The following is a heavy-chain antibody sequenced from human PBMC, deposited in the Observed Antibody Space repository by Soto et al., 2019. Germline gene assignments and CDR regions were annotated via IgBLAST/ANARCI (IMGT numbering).Heavy chain of an antibody. CDR2: IYYSGST. D-gene: IGHD3-22*01. CDR1: GGSISSGGYY. Sequence: PSETLSLTCTVSGGSISSGGYYWSWIRQHPGKGLEWIGYIYYSGSTYCNPSLKSRVTISVDTSKNQFSLKLSSVTAADTAVYYCARRYYYDSSGYQVWGQGTLVTVSS. V-gene: IGHV4-31*03. CDR3: ARRYYYDSSGYQV. J-gene: IGHJ4*02.